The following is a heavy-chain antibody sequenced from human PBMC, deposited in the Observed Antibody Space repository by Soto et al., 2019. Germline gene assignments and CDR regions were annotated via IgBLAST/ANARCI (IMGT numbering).Heavy chain of an antibody. J-gene: IGHJ4*02. Sequence: SRASGYTFTSHYMHWVRQAPGQGLEWMGMIDPSGGATTYAQKFQGRVTITRDTSTTTVYLELSSLRPEDTAVYSCSRGLWQWLFDYWGQGTRVTVSS. V-gene: IGHV1-46*03. CDR3: SRGLWQWLFDY. CDR2: IDPSGGAT. D-gene: IGHD6-19*01. CDR1: GYTFTSHY.